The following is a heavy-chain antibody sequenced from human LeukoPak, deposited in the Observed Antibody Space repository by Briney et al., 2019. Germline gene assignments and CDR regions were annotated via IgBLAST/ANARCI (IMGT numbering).Heavy chain of an antibody. CDR1: GYTFTSYG. D-gene: IGHD6-13*01. V-gene: IGHV1-18*01. CDR2: ISAYNGNT. J-gene: IGHJ5*02. Sequence: ASVKVSCKASGYTFTSYGISWVRQAPGQGLEWMGWISAYNGNTNYAQKLQGRVTMTTDTSTSTAYMELRSLRSDDTAVYYCAREDRIAAAATRWFDPWGQGTLVTVSS. CDR3: AREDRIAAAATRWFDP.